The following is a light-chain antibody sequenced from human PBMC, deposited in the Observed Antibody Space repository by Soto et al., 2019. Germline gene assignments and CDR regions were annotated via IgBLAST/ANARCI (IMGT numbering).Light chain of an antibody. J-gene: IGKJ5*01. CDR1: RSISSW. Sequence: TTQSPAPLAACVGDRVNIPCRASRSISSWLAWYQQKPGEAPKLLIYDASSLESGVPSRFSGSGSGTEFTLTISSLQPDDFATYYCQQYSSYPITFGQGRRLEIK. CDR3: QQYSSYPIT. CDR2: DAS. V-gene: IGKV1-5*01.